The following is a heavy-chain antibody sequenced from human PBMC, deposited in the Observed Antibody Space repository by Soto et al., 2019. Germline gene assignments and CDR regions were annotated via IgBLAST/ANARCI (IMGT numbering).Heavy chain of an antibody. V-gene: IGHV5-51*01. J-gene: IGHJ3*01. CDR3: ARLPGVRGVFDGFNV. CDR1: GYSFAGYW. Sequence: GESLKISCKGSGYSFAGYWIGWVRQMPGKGLDWMGVFYPGDSDTRYSPSFHGQVTISADTSISTAYLQWSSLKASDTPVYFCARLPGVRGVFDGFNVWGQGTMVAVSS. CDR2: FYPGDSDT. D-gene: IGHD3-10*01.